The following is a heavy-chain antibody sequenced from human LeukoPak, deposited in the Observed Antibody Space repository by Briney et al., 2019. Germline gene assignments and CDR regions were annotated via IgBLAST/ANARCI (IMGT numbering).Heavy chain of an antibody. Sequence: KTSETLSLTCAVSGDYISSSSYYRGWIRQSPGTGLEWIGDIYHSGRTYYNPSLKSRVAISIDTSKNQFSLRLRSMTAADTAVFYCARRRYYDSTGYFEWGRGTLATVSS. CDR1: GDYISSSSYY. J-gene: IGHJ1*01. CDR3: ARRRYYDSTGYFE. V-gene: IGHV4-39*01. D-gene: IGHD3-22*01. CDR2: IYHSGRT.